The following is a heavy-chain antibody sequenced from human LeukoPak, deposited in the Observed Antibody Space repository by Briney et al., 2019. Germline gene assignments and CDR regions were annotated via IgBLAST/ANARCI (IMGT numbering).Heavy chain of an antibody. CDR2: ISGSGGST. J-gene: IGHJ3*02. V-gene: IGHV3-23*01. D-gene: IGHD3-9*01. CDR3: AKALRYFDWLDPAFDI. Sequence: GGSLRLSCAASGFTFSSYGMSWVRQAPGKGLEWVSAISGSGGSTYYADSVKGRFTISRDNSKNSLYLQMNSLRAEDTALYYCAKALRYFDWLDPAFDIWGQGTVVTVSS. CDR1: GFTFSSYG.